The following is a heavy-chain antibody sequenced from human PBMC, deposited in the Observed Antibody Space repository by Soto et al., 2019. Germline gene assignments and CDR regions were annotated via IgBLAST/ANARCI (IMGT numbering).Heavy chain of an antibody. V-gene: IGHV3-23*01. CDR3: ERLVPGTWCGDY. J-gene: IGHJ4*02. CDR1: GFTFSNYG. D-gene: IGHD6-19*01. Sequence: EVQLLGSGGGSVQPGGSLRLSCAASGFTFSNYGMTWVRQAPGKGLEWLSATSDGSTFYRESVKGRFTMSRDDSINMLFLHMSSLRAEDTATYYCERLVPGTWCGDYWGQGILVSVSS. CDR2: TSDGST.